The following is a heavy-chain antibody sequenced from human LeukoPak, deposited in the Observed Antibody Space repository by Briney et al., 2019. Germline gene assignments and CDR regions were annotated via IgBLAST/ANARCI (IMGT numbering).Heavy chain of an antibody. Sequence: GGSLRLSCALSGFTPIGYWMTWVRQAPGKAPEWVANINQDGSETFYVDSVKGRFTISRDNTKKSLFLQMNSLRAEDTALYYCARHGPGMNFFYLDFWGQGTLVTVAS. J-gene: IGHJ4*02. CDR2: INQDGSET. V-gene: IGHV3-7*01. CDR1: GFTPIGYW. CDR3: ARHGPGMNFFYLDF. D-gene: IGHD3-10*01.